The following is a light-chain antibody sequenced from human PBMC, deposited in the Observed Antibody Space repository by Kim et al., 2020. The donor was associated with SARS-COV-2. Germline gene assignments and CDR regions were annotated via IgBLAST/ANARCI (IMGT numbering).Light chain of an antibody. V-gene: IGKV1-17*01. J-gene: IGKJ2*01. CDR3: LQQNAFPPT. CDR2: GAS. Sequence: SASVRDRVTITCRASQCVSDDLAWYQQKPGKAPKRLIYGASILQTGVPSRFSGSGSGTEFTLTIAGLQPADFTTYYCLQQNAFPPTFGQGTKLEI. CDR1: QCVSDD.